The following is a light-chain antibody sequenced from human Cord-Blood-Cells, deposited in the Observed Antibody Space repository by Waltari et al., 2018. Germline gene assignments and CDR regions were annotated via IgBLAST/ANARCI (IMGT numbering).Light chain of an antibody. CDR2: DAS. CDR3: SSYTSSSTLV. Sequence: QSALTQPAPVSGSPGQSITISCTDTSSDVGGYNYLSWYQQHPGKAPTLMIYDASNRPSGVSNRCSGSKSGNTASLTISGLQAEDEADYYCSSYTSSSTLVFGGGTKLTVL. J-gene: IGLJ3*02. V-gene: IGLV2-14*03. CDR1: SSDVGGYNY.